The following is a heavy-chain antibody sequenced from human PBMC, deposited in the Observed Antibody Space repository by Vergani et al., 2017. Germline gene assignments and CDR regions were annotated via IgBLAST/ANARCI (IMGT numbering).Heavy chain of an antibody. V-gene: IGHV4-59*11. CDR2: IHYSENT. D-gene: IGHD6-19*01. Sequence: QVQLQESGPGLVKSSETLSLTCSVSFDSIRNLYCNWIRQPPGKGLEWIGSIHYSENTNYNPSLKTRVTISVDTSKNQFSLTLTSVTAADTAVYYCASDTLSGQRADRWGQGILVTVTS. CDR1: FDSIRNLY. CDR3: ASDTLSGQRADR. J-gene: IGHJ5*02.